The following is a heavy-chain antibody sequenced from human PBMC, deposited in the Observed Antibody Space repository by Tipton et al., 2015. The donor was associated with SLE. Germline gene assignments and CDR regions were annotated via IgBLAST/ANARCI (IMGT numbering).Heavy chain of an antibody. J-gene: IGHJ2*01. CDR3: ARADYGYRYFDL. D-gene: IGHD3-16*01. Sequence: TLSLTCAVYGGSFSGYYWSWIRQPPGKGLEWIGEINHSGSTNYNPSLKSRVTISVDTSKNQFSLKLTSVTAADTAVYYCARADYGYRYFDLWGRGTLVTVSS. V-gene: IGHV4-34*01. CDR1: GGSFSGYY. CDR2: INHSGST.